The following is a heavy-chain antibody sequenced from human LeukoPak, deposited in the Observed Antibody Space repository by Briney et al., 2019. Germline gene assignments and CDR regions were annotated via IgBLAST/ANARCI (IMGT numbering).Heavy chain of an antibody. V-gene: IGHV3-7*01. Sequence: GGSLRLACAASGFTFSSYWMSWVRQAPGKGLEWVANIKQDGSEKYYVDSVKGRFTISRDNAKNSLYLQMNSLRAEDTAVYYCAELGMTMIGGVWGEGTTVTISS. D-gene: IGHD3-10*02. CDR1: GFTFSSYW. J-gene: IGHJ6*04. CDR2: IKQDGSEK. CDR3: AELGMTMIGGV.